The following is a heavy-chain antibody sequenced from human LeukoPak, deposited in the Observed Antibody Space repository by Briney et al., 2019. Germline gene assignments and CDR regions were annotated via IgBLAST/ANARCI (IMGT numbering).Heavy chain of an antibody. J-gene: IGHJ6*03. Sequence: GGSLRLSCAASGFTVSSNYMSWLRQAPGKGLEWVSVIYSGGSTYYADSVKGRFTISRDNSKNTLYLQMNSLRAEDTAVYYCARDHSTAAGVYYYYMDVWGKGTTVTVSS. CDR2: IYSGGST. CDR3: ARDHSTAAGVYYYYMDV. D-gene: IGHD6-13*01. V-gene: IGHV3-66*02. CDR1: GFTVSSNY.